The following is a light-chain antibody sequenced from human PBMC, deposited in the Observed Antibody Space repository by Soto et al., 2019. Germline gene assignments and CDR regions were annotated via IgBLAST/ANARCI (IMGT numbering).Light chain of an antibody. CDR3: HQYGSSPVT. V-gene: IGKV1-39*01. CDR1: QSISSY. Sequence: DIQMTQSPSSLSASVGDRVTITCRASQSISSYLNWYQQKPGKAPKFLIYAASNLQIGVPSRFSGSGFGTDFTLTISRLEPEDFAVYYCHQYGSSPVTFGQGTRLEIK. CDR2: AAS. J-gene: IGKJ5*01.